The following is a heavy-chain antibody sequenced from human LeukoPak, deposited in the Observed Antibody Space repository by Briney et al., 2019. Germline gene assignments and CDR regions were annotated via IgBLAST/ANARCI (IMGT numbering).Heavy chain of an antibody. J-gene: IGHJ4*02. CDR2: IKQDGSDK. CDR1: RFIFSNYW. CDR3: ARGGSYADY. V-gene: IGHV3-7*03. D-gene: IGHD3-16*01. Sequence: GGSLRLSCAASRFIFSNYWMSWVRQAPGKGLEWVANIKQDGSDKYYVDSVKGRFTISRDNAKNSLYLQMNSLRAEDTAVYYCARGGSYADYWGQGTLVTVSS.